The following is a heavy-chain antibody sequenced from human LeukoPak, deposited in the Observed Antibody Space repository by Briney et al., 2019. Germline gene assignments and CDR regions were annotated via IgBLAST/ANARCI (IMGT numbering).Heavy chain of an antibody. V-gene: IGHV4-39*07. CDR2: IYYSGST. CDR1: GGSISSSSYY. J-gene: IGHJ4*02. CDR3: ARRAQTFVFDY. Sequence: SETLSLTCTVSGGSISSSSYYWGWIRQPPGKGLEWIGSIYYSGSTYYNPSLKSRVTISVDTSKNQFSLKLSSVTAADTAVYYCARRAQTFVFDYWGQGTLVTVSS.